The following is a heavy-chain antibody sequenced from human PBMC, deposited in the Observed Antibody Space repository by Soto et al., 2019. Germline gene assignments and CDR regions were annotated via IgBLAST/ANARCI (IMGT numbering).Heavy chain of an antibody. CDR1: GFTFSDYY. J-gene: IGHJ2*01. CDR2: ISSSGSTI. CDR3: ARHWGYCSGGSCYLNWYFDL. V-gene: IGHV3-11*01. D-gene: IGHD2-15*01. Sequence: QVQLVESGGGLVKPGGSLRLSCAASGFTFSDYYMSWIRQAPGKGLEWVSYISSSGSTIYYADSVKGRFTISRDNAKNSLYLQMNSLRAEDTAVYYCARHWGYCSGGSCYLNWYFDLWGRGTLVTVSS.